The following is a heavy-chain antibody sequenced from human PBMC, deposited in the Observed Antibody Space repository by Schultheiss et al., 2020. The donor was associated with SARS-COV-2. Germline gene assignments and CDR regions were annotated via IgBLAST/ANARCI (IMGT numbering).Heavy chain of an antibody. CDR3: AADPGSEGSYNYYYGMDV. D-gene: IGHD3-10*01. Sequence: SVKVSCKASGFTFTSSAMQWVRQARGQRLEWIGWIVVGSGNTNYAQKFQERVTITRDMSTSTAYMELSSLRSEDTAVYYCAADPGSEGSYNYYYGMDVWGQGTTVTVSS. J-gene: IGHJ6*02. CDR2: IVVGSGNT. V-gene: IGHV1-58*02. CDR1: GFTFTSSA.